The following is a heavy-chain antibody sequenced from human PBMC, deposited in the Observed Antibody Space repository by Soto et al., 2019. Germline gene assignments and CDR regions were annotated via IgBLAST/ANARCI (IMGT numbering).Heavy chain of an antibody. CDR1: GFTFSSYG. D-gene: IGHD1-26*01. CDR3: AKAIVGATRDYYYYGMDV. V-gene: IGHV3-30*18. J-gene: IGHJ6*02. Sequence: GGSLRLSCAASGFTFSSYGMHWVRQAPGKGLEWVAVISYDGSNKYYADSVKGRFTISRDNSKNTLYLQMNSLRAEDTAVYYCAKAIVGATRDYYYYGMDVWGQGTTVTVS. CDR2: ISYDGSNK.